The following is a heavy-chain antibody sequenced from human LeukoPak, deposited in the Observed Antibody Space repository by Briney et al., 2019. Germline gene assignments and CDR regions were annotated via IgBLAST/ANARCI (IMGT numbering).Heavy chain of an antibody. V-gene: IGHV1-69*04. Sequence: SVKVSCKASGGTFSSYAISWVRQAPGQGLEWMGRIVPILGIANYAQKFQGRVTITADKSTSTAYMELSSLRSEDTAVYYCARGTSPAHYYYYYGMDVWGQGTTVTVSS. CDR2: IVPILGIA. CDR1: GGTFSSYA. J-gene: IGHJ6*02. D-gene: IGHD2-2*01. CDR3: ARGTSPAHYYYYYGMDV.